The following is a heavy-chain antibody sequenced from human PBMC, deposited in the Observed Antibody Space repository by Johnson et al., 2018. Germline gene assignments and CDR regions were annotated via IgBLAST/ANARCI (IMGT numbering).Heavy chain of an antibody. J-gene: IGHJ3*02. CDR2: FNSDDSST. CDR1: GFTLSSYW. D-gene: IGHD6-19*01. Sequence: VQLVQSGGGLVQPGGSLRLSCAASGFTLSSYWMHWVRQAPGKGLVWVSRFNSDDSSTNYADSVKGRFTFSRDNAKNTLYLQMNSLRAEEKAVYYSARGMAVGSVVAFDIWGQGTMVTVSS. V-gene: IGHV3-74*02. CDR3: ARGMAVGSVVAFDI.